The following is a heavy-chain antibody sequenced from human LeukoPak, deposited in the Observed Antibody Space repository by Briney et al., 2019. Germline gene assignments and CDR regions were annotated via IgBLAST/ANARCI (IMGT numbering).Heavy chain of an antibody. V-gene: IGHV4-30-4*01. CDR3: ARAGGSYFEDAFDI. CDR2: IYYSGST. J-gene: IGHJ3*02. Sequence: SQTLSLTCTVSGGSISSGDYYWSWIRQPPGKGLEWIGYIYYSGSTYYNPSLKSRVTISVDTSKNQFSLKLSSVTAADTAVYYCARAGGSYFEDAFDIWGQGTMVTVSS. D-gene: IGHD1-26*01. CDR1: GGSISSGDYY.